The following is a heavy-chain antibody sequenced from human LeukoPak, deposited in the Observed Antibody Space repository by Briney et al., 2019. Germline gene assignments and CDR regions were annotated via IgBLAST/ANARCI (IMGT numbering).Heavy chain of an antibody. D-gene: IGHD2-2*01. CDR2: INHSGST. J-gene: IGHJ6*03. CDR3: ARKGRRRYCSSTSCPFGRYYYMDV. CDR1: GGPFSGYY. Sequence: SETLSLTCAVYGGPFSGYYWSWIRQPPGKGLEWIGEINHSGSTNYNPSLKSRVTISVDTSKNQFSLKLSSVTAADTAVYYCARKGRRRYCSSTSCPFGRYYYMDVWGKGTTVTVSS. V-gene: IGHV4-34*01.